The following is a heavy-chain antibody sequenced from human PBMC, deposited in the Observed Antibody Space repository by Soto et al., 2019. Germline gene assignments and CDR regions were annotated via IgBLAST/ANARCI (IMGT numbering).Heavy chain of an antibody. CDR3: ARGRGLSDV. CDR2: INHSGST. CDR1: GGSFSGYY. V-gene: IGHV4-34*01. D-gene: IGHD2-15*01. Sequence: QVQLQQWGAGLLKPSETLSLTCAVYGGSFSGYYWSWIRQPPGKGLEWIGEINHSGSTNYNPSLTSRVTISEETSKNQCTMKPSSVTAADTAVYYCARGRGLSDVWGKGNTVTASS. J-gene: IGHJ6*04.